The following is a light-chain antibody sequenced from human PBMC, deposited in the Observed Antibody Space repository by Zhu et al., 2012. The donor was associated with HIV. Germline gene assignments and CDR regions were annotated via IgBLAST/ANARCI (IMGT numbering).Light chain of an antibody. J-gene: IGKJ1*01. CDR2: GAS. CDR3: HQFVNSPET. V-gene: IGKV3-20*01. CDR1: QSVSRTS. Sequence: EIVLTQSPGTLSLSPGERATLSCRASQSVSRTSLAWYQQQPGQAPRLLIYGASNRATGIPDRFSGSGSGTDFTLTIYRLEPEDFAVYYCHQFVNSPETFGQGTKVEVK.